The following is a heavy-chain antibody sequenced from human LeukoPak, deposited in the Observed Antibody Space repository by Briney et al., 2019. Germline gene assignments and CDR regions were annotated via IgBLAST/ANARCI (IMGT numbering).Heavy chain of an antibody. D-gene: IGHD6-6*01. Sequence: SETLSLTCAVSGYSISSGYYWGWIRQPPGKGLEWIGSIYHSGSTYYNPSLKSRVTISVDTSKNQFSLKLSSVTAAVTAVYYCARQEGYSSSSVTFNWLDPWGQGNLVTVSS. CDR1: GYSISSGYY. V-gene: IGHV4-38-2*01. CDR2: IYHSGST. CDR3: ARQEGYSSSSVTFNWLDP. J-gene: IGHJ5*02.